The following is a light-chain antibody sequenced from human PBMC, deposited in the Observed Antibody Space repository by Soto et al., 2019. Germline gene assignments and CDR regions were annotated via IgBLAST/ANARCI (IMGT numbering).Light chain of an antibody. CDR3: QVWDSSSAHPVV. CDR1: NIGSKS. Sequence: SYELTQPPSVSVAPGKTARITCGGNNIGSKSVHWYQQKPGQAPLLVVYDDSDRPSGIPERFSGSNSGNTATLTISRVEAGDEADYYCQVWDSSSAHPVVFGGGTKLTVL. V-gene: IGLV3-21*03. J-gene: IGLJ2*01. CDR2: DDS.